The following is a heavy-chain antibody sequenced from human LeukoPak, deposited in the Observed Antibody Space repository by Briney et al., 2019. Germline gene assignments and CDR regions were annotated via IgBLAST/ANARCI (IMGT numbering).Heavy chain of an antibody. V-gene: IGHV3-53*01. Sequence: PGGSLRLSCAVSGFTVSGDYMSWVRQAPGKGLEWVSVIYSGGSTYYADSVKGRFTNSRDNSKNMLYLQMNSLRAEDTAVYYCARHDWFDPWGQGTLVTVSS. CDR2: IYSGGST. CDR1: GFTVSGDY. J-gene: IGHJ5*02. D-gene: IGHD3-3*01. CDR3: ARHDWFDP.